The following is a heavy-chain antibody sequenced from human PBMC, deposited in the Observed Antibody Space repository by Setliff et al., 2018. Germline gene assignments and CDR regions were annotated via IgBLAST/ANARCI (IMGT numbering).Heavy chain of an antibody. D-gene: IGHD2-2*01. CDR3: VRELRVVPGVGIQGVFDM. V-gene: IGHV3-48*01. CDR2: TSSSSATI. J-gene: IGHJ3*02. CDR1: GLTFSSEH. Sequence: GESLKISCAASGLTFSSEHMNWVRQAPGKGLEWISYTSSSSATIYSESVKDRFTISRDTAKNSLYLQMDSLRVEDTALYYCVRELRVVPGVGIQGVFDMWGQGTMVTV.